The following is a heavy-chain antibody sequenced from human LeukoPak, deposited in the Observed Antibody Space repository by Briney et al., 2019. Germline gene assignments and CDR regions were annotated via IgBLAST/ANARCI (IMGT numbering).Heavy chain of an antibody. CDR2: ISYDGSNK. CDR3: ARKPSSSWFNWFDP. V-gene: IGHV3-30*04. D-gene: IGHD6-13*01. CDR1: GFTFSSYA. Sequence: LGGSLRLSCAASGFTFSSYAMHWVRQAPGKGLEWVAVISYDGSNKYYADSVKGRFTISRDNSKNTLYLQMNSLRAEDTAVYYCARKPSSSWFNWFDPWGQGTLVTVSS. J-gene: IGHJ5*02.